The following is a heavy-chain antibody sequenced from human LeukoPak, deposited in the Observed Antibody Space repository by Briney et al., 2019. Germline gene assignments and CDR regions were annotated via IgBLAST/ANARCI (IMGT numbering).Heavy chain of an antibody. V-gene: IGHV3-30*18. CDR2: MSYDGNIK. Sequence: GRSLRLSCAASGFTFSSDAMHWVRQAPGKGLEWVAFMSYDGNIKRYADSVKGRFTISRDNSKNTLYLQMNSLRAEDTAVYHCAKDRSTTWACDYWGQGTLVTVSS. J-gene: IGHJ4*02. CDR1: GFTFSSDA. CDR3: AKDRSTTWACDY. D-gene: IGHD1-14*01.